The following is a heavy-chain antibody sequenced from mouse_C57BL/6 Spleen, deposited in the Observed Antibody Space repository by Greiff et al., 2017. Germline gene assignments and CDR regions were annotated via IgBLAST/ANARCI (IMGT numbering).Heavy chain of an antibody. CDR2: IYPGDGDT. J-gene: IGHJ4*01. D-gene: IGHD2-4*01. V-gene: IGHV1-82*01. CDR1: GYAFSSSW. Sequence: VQGVESGPELVKPGASVKISCKASGYAFSSSWMNWVKQRPGKGLEWIGRIYPGDGDTNYNGKFKGKATLTADKSSSTAYMQLSSLTSEDSAVYFCARDYDFRMDYWGQGTSVTVSS. CDR3: ARDYDFRMDY.